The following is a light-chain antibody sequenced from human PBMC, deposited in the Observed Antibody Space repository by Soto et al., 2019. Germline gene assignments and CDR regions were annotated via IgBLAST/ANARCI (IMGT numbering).Light chain of an antibody. V-gene: IGKV2-28*01. CDR3: MQALQTPWT. CDR2: LGS. CDR1: QSLLHSNGYNY. J-gene: IGKJ1*01. Sequence: DIVMTQSPLSLPVTPGEPASISCRSSQSLLHSNGYNYLDWYLQKPGQSPQLLIYLGSNRASGVPDRFSGSGSGTDCTLKLSRVEADDVGVYYCMQALQTPWTFGQGTKVEIK.